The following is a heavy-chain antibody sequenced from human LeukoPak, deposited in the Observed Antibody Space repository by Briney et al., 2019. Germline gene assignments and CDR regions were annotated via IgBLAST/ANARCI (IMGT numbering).Heavy chain of an antibody. Sequence: SQTLSLTCTVSGGSISSGGYYWSWIRQHPGTGLEWIGYIYYSGSTYYNPSLKSRVTISVDTSKNQFSLKLSSVAAADRAVYYCASLYYYDSSGYYPQFDYWGQGTLVTVSS. CDR1: GGSISSGGYY. CDR2: IYYSGST. CDR3: ASLYYYDSSGYYPQFDY. D-gene: IGHD3-22*01. J-gene: IGHJ4*02. V-gene: IGHV4-31*03.